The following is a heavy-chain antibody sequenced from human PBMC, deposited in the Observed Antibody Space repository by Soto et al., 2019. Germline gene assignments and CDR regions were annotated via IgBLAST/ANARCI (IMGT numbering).Heavy chain of an antibody. CDR2: ISSDENNK. Sequence: QVQLVESGGGVVQPGRSLRLSCAASGFTFSTSTMYWVRQAPGNGLEWVAIISSDENNKYYGDSVKGRFIISRDNSKKTLYLQMNSLRPEGTAAYYCAGGGGGKWAPWGQGTLVTVSS. J-gene: IGHJ4*02. CDR1: GFTFSTST. V-gene: IGHV3-30-3*01. D-gene: IGHD1-26*01. CDR3: AGGGGGKWAP.